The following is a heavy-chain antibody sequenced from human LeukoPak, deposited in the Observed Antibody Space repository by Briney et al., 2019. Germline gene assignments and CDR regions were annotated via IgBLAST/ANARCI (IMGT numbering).Heavy chain of an antibody. CDR3: ARDRVEWLKWYYYYMDV. CDR1: GFTFSSYS. J-gene: IGHJ6*03. Sequence: PGGSLRLSCAASGFTFSSYSMNWVRQAPGKGLEWVSYISSSSSTIYYADSVKGRFTISRDNAKNSLYLQMNSLRAEDTAVYYCARDRVEWLKWYYYYMDVWGKGTTVTVSS. V-gene: IGHV3-48*01. D-gene: IGHD3-3*01. CDR2: ISSSSSTI.